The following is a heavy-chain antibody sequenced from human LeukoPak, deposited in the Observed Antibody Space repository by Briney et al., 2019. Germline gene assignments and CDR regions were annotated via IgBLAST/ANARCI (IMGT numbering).Heavy chain of an antibody. J-gene: IGHJ4*02. CDR2: IHFSGST. CDR3: ARHPTESTTAY. D-gene: IGHD1-1*01. V-gene: IGHV4-4*07. CDR1: RGSMSDYY. Sequence: PSETLSLTCTVSRGSMSDYYCSWIRQSAGRGLEWIGRIHFSGSTNYNPSLKSRVTMSLDTSKKQVSLRLTSVIAADTAIYYCARHPTESTTAYWGQGALVTVSS.